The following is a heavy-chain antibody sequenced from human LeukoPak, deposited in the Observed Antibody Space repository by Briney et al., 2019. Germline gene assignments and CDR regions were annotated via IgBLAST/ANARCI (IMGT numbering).Heavy chain of an antibody. CDR3: ARPNITSYYDSSGYDAFDV. CDR2: IYHDDSDT. D-gene: IGHD3-22*01. J-gene: IGHJ3*01. Sequence: GEPLKISCKGSGYKFSTYWVAWVRQIPGKGLEWMGIIYHDDSDTRYSPSFQGQVTISADKSINTAYLQWSSLKASDTAMYFCARPNITSYYDSSGYDAFDVWGQGTLVAVSS. CDR1: GYKFSTYW. V-gene: IGHV5-51*01.